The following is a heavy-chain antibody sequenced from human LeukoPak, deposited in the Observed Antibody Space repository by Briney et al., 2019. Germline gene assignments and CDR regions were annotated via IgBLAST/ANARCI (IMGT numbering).Heavy chain of an antibody. Sequence: SETLSLTCVVYGAPFSHYYWTYIRQPPGKWPEWIGEINHRGSDHYNPSLKSRVTISVDTSKNQFSLKMQSVTAADTAVYYCASSPSYDSSGYYYDYWGQGVLVTVSS. CDR3: ASSPSYDSSGYYYDY. J-gene: IGHJ4*02. V-gene: IGHV4-34*01. D-gene: IGHD3-22*01. CDR2: INHRGSD. CDR1: GAPFSHYY.